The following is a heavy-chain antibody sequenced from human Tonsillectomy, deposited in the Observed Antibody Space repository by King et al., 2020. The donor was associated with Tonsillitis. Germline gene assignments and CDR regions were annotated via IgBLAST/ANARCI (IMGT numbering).Heavy chain of an antibody. CDR3: ARDQNYHYYYYGMDV. V-gene: IGHV3-53*01. D-gene: IGHD1-7*01. Sequence: VQLVESGGGLIQPGGSLRLSCAASGFTVSSNYMSWVRQAPGKGLEWVSVIYSGGSTYYADSVKGRITISRANSKNTLYLQMNSLRAEDTAVYYCARDQNYHYYYYGMDVWGQGTTVTVSS. CDR1: GFTVSSNY. CDR2: IYSGGST. J-gene: IGHJ6*02.